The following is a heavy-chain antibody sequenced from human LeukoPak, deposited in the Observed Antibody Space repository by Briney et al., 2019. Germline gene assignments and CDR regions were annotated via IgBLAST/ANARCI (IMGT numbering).Heavy chain of an antibody. CDR1: GGSFSDDY. J-gene: IGHJ4*02. CDR3: ARGLSSGWVDY. V-gene: IGHV4-34*01. Sequence: SETLSLTCAVYGGSFSDDYWTWLRQPPGKGLEWIGENTQSGRTNYNPSLKSRVTISVDTSKHQFSLNLSSVTAADTAVYYCARGLSSGWVDYWGQGTLVTVSS. D-gene: IGHD6-19*01. CDR2: NTQSGRT.